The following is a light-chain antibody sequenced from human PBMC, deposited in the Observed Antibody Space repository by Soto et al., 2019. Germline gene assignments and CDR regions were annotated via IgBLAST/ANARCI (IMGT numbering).Light chain of an antibody. J-gene: IGKJ4*01. V-gene: IGKV1-9*01. Sequence: DIQLTQSPSFLSASVGDRVTITCRASQGIRDFLAWYQQKPGKAPKLLIYAASTLQAGVPTRFSGFASGTDFTLTINNLQPADSATYYCQQFNVSPLTFRGGTKVEIK. CDR2: AAS. CDR1: QGIRDF. CDR3: QQFNVSPLT.